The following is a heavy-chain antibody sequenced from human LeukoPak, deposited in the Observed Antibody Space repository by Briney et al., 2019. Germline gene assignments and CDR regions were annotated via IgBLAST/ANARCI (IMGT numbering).Heavy chain of an antibody. D-gene: IGHD1-26*01. Sequence: PGGSLRLSCTASGFTFGNYWMSWVRQPPGKGLEWVANIKQDGSEKYYVDSVEGRFTISRDNPKNSLYLQMNSLRAEDTAVYYCARVRGSYCSDYWGQGTLVTVSS. CDR3: ARVRGSYCSDY. J-gene: IGHJ4*02. CDR2: IKQDGSEK. V-gene: IGHV3-7*04. CDR1: GFTFGNYW.